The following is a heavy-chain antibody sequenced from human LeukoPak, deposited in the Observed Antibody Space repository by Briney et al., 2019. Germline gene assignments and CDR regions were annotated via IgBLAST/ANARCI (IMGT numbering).Heavy chain of an antibody. J-gene: IGHJ5*02. CDR2: FDPEDGET. CDR3: ARGLTAAAGYNWFDP. V-gene: IGHV1-24*01. D-gene: IGHD6-13*01. Sequence: ASVKVSCKASGGTFSSYAISWVRQAPGKGLEWMGGFDPEDGETIYAQKFQGRVTMTEDTSTDTAYMELSSLRSEDTAVYYCARGLTAAAGYNWFDPWGQGTLVTVSS. CDR1: GGTFSSYA.